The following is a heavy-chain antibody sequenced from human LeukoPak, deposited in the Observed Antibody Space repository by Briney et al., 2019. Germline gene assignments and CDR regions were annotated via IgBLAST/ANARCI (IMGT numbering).Heavy chain of an antibody. CDR3: ARDPPRHCSDGSCYHDY. V-gene: IGHV3-48*02. J-gene: IGHJ4*02. Sequence: GGSLRLSCAASGFTFSSYPMNWVRQAPGKGLEWLSYISSSGYTIYYADSVKGRFSISRDNAKNSLFLQMNSLRDEDTAVYYCARDPPRHCSDGSCYHDYWGQGTLVTVSS. D-gene: IGHD2-15*01. CDR2: ISSSGYTI. CDR1: GFTFSSYP.